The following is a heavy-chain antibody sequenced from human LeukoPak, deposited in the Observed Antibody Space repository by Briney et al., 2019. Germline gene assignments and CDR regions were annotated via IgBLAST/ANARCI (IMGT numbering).Heavy chain of an antibody. CDR1: GYTFTSYG. CDR2: ISAYNGNT. CDR3: ARGPDCSSTSCRYLYYYYGMDV. D-gene: IGHD2-2*01. Sequence: APVKVSCKASGYTFTSYGISWVRQAPGQGLEWMGWISAYNGNTNYAQKLQGRVTMTTDTSTSTAYMELRSLRSDDTAVYYCARGPDCSSTSCRYLYYYYGMDVWGQGTTVTVSS. J-gene: IGHJ6*02. V-gene: IGHV1-18*01.